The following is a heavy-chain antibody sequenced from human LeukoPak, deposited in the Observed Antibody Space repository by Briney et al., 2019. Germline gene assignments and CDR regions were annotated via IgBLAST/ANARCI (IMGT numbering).Heavy chain of an antibody. CDR3: AKSGGYGLIDY. J-gene: IGHJ4*01. CDR2: IYSSGST. CDR1: GVSISSSSYY. Sequence: PSETLSLTCNVSGVSISSSSYYWGWIRQPPGKGLEWIGSIYSSGSTYYNSSLKSRVTISIDTSKNQVSLKMSSVTAADTAVYYCAKSGGYGLIDYWGQGTLVTVS. D-gene: IGHD6-25*01. V-gene: IGHV4-39*01.